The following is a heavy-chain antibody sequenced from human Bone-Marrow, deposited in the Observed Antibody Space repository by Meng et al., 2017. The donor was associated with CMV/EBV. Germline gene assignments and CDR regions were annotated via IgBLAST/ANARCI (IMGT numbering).Heavy chain of an antibody. J-gene: IGHJ4*02. CDR2: IIPIFGTA. D-gene: IGHD4-11*01. Sequence: SVKVSCKASGGTFSSYAISWVRQAPGQGLEWMGGIIPIFGTANYAQKFQGRVTITTDESTSTAYMELSSLRSEDTAVYYCARSDDDYSPTDYWGRGTLVTVSS. CDR3: ARSDDDYSPTDY. CDR1: GGTFSSYA. V-gene: IGHV1-69*05.